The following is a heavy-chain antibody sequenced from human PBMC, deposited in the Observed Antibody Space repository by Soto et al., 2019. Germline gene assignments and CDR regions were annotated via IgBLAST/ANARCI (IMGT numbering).Heavy chain of an antibody. CDR2: ISGSGNTI. Sequence: GGSLRLSCAASGLSFRDYYMSWIRQAPGKGLGWISYISGSGNTIYYADSVKGRFIISRDNAKNSLFLQMNSLRADDTAVYYCARDRLPMVVVVMGWFDPWGQGTLVTVSS. CDR1: GLSFRDYY. D-gene: IGHD3-22*01. CDR3: ARDRLPMVVVVMGWFDP. J-gene: IGHJ5*02. V-gene: IGHV3-11*01.